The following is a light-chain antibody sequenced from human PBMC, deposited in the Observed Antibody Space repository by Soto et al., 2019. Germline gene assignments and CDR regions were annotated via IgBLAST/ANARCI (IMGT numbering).Light chain of an antibody. V-gene: IGKV1-39*01. J-gene: IGKJ4*01. Sequence: DIQMTQSPSSLSASVGDRVTITCRASHTISSYLNWYQQTPGKAPRLLIYAASSLQRGVPSRFSGSGSGTDFTLTISSPLPEDFASYFCQQSYRTPVTFGGGTKVETK. CDR2: AAS. CDR3: QQSYRTPVT. CDR1: HTISSY.